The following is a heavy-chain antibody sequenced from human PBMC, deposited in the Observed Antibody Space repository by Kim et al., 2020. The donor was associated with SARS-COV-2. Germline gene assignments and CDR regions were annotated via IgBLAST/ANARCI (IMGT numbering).Heavy chain of an antibody. CDR1: GFTFSSFW. V-gene: IGHV3-74*01. Sequence: GGSLRLSCAASGFTFSSFWMHWVRQPPGKGLVRVSHIHPDGTTTSYADSVKGRFTISRDNAKNTLYLQMSSLRTEDTAVYYCARVQGFCSGGSCYGRSFDYWGQGALVTVSS. CDR3: ARVQGFCSGGSCYGRSFDY. CDR2: IHPDGTTT. D-gene: IGHD2-15*01. J-gene: IGHJ4*02.